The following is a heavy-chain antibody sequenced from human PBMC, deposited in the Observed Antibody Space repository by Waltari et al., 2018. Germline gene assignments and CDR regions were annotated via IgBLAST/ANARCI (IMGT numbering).Heavy chain of an antibody. Sequence: EVQLVESGGGLVQPGGSLRLSCVGSGFSFSNYEMNWVRQAPGKGLEWNSYISSGSEIIYYADSVKGRSTISRDNAKNSLYLEMHNLRAEDTATYFCARDPRATDYYYYMDVWGKGTTVTVSS. J-gene: IGHJ6*03. CDR2: ISSGSEII. V-gene: IGHV3-48*03. CDR3: ARDPRATDYYYYMDV. CDR1: GFSFSNYE.